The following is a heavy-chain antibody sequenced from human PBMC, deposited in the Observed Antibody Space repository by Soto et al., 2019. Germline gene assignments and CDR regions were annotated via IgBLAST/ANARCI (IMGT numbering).Heavy chain of an antibody. CDR1: DGSISSYA. D-gene: IGHD5-12*01. Sequence: PAETLSLTCTVSDGSISSYAWTWIRQPAGKGLEWIGRIYTSGSTNHNPSLKSRVTMSVDTSKNQFSLKLSSVTTADTAVYYCARDTGYVEMATIGDWFDPWGQGTLVTVSS. CDR2: IYTSGST. V-gene: IGHV4-4*07. CDR3: ARDTGYVEMATIGDWFDP. J-gene: IGHJ5*02.